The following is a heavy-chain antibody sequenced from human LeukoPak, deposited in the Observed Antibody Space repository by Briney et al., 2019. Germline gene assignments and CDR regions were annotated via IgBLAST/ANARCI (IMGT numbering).Heavy chain of an antibody. D-gene: IGHD6-19*01. J-gene: IGHJ4*02. Sequence: PGGSLRLSCAASGFTFSSYSMNWVRQAPGKGLEWVSSISSSSSYIYYADSVKGRFTISRDNAKNSLYLQMNSLRAEDTAVYYCARLSGSGWGPIDYWGQGTLVTVSS. CDR1: GFTFSSYS. V-gene: IGHV3-21*01. CDR3: ARLSGSGWGPIDY. CDR2: ISSSSSYI.